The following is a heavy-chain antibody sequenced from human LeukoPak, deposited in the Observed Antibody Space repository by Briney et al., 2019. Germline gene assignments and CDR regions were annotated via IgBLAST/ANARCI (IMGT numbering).Heavy chain of an antibody. CDR3: ARTVVEVRAASDVFDI. Sequence: GGSLRLSCAASGFTLGTSWMSWVRQAPGKGLEWLANIYVDGIEKYYVDPVKGRFTISRDNAKNSLYLQMDSLRVEDTAVYYCARTVVEVRAASDVFDIWGQGTMVTVSS. CDR1: GFTLGTSW. V-gene: IGHV3-7*01. D-gene: IGHD2-2*01. J-gene: IGHJ3*02. CDR2: IYVDGIEK.